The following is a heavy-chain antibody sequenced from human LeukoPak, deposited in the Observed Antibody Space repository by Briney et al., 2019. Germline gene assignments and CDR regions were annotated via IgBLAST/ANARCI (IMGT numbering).Heavy chain of an antibody. Sequence: GGSLRLFCAASGFTFNSYWMSWVRQATGKGLEWVANIKEDGSEKMYLDSVKGRFTISRDNAKNSLYLQMNSLRVEDTAVYYCVRDEGATVTTFRFDFWGQGTLVTVSS. D-gene: IGHD4-17*01. CDR3: VRDEGATVTTFRFDF. CDR1: GFTFNSYW. V-gene: IGHV3-7*01. J-gene: IGHJ4*02. CDR2: IKEDGSEK.